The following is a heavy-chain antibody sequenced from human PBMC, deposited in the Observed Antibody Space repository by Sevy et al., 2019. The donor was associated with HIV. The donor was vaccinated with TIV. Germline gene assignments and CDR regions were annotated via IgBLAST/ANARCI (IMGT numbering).Heavy chain of an antibody. CDR2: ISYDESK. CDR3: AKEVGTSGRCGYFNY. Sequence: GGSLRLSCAASEITFSTAIIHWVRQAPGKGLEWVAAISYDESKYYADSVKGRLTISRDSSKNTVYLEMSSLRTEDTAVYDCAKEVGTSGRCGYFNYWGQGTLVTVSS. J-gene: IGHJ4*02. D-gene: IGHD6-19*01. V-gene: IGHV3-30*04. CDR1: EITFSTAI.